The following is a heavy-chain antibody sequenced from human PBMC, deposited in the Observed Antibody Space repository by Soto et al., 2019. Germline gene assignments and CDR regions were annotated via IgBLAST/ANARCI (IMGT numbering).Heavy chain of an antibody. J-gene: IGHJ4*01. CDR1: GYTFTEYG. V-gene: IGHV1-18*01. D-gene: IGHD4-17*01. Sequence: ESSVKVSCKTSGYTFTEYGISWFRQAPGQGLEWMGWISPYNGKTNYIQEFQDRVTITTDTSSTTVYMDLRTLKSDDTAIYFCARADYGDPKLYSFDHWG. CDR3: ARADYGDPKLYSFDH. CDR2: ISPYNGKT.